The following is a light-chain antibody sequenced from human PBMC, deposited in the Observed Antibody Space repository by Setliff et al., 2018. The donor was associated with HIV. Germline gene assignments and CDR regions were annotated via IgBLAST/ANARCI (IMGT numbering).Light chain of an antibody. J-gene: IGLJ1*01. CDR1: SSDVGGYKY. CDR3: SSHTSRNTLV. Sequence: QSVLAQPASVSGSPGQSITISCTGTSSDVGGYKYVYWYQQHPGKAPKLMIYEVSNRPSGISNRFSGSKSGNTASLTISGPQAEDEADYYCSSHTSRNTLVFGTGTKV. CDR2: EVS. V-gene: IGLV2-14*01.